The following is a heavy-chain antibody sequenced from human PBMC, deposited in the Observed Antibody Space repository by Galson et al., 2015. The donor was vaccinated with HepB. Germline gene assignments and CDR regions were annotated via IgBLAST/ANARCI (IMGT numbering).Heavy chain of an antibody. J-gene: IGHJ6*02. Sequence: SLRLSCAASGSTFSSYAMSWVRQAPGKGLEWVSAISGSGGSTYYADSVKGRFTISRDNSKNTLYLQMNSLRAEDTAVYYCAKDRSIAVAGPAVDGMDVWGQGTTVTVSS. CDR3: AKDRSIAVAGPAVDGMDV. CDR1: GSTFSSYA. D-gene: IGHD6-19*01. V-gene: IGHV3-23*01. CDR2: ISGSGGST.